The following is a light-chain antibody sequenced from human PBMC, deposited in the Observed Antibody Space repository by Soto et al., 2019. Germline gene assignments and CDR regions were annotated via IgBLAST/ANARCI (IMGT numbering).Light chain of an antibody. CDR2: EVS. CDR1: SSDVGGYKY. CDR3: SSFTTSPTYV. Sequence: QSVLTQPASVSGSPGQSITISCTGTSSDVGGYKYVSWYQQHPGKTPKLMIYEVSNRPSGVSNRFSGSKSGNTASLTISGLQAEDEADYYCSSFTTSPTYVFGTGTKVTVL. V-gene: IGLV2-14*01. J-gene: IGLJ1*01.